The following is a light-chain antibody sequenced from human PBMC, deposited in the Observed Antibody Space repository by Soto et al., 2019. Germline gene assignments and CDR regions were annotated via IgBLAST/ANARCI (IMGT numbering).Light chain of an antibody. CDR3: QQYKICWT. V-gene: IGKV3-15*01. CDR2: GAY. CDR1: QSVSTS. Sequence: EIVMTQSPATLSVSPGETATLSCRASQSVSTSLAWYQQKPGQAPRLLIYGAYTRVTGIPARFSGSGSGTDFTLTISSLQSEDFAVYYCQQYKICWTFGQGTNLDIK. J-gene: IGKJ1*01.